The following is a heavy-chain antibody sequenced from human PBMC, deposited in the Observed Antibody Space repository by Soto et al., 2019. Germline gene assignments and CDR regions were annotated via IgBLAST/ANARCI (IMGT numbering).Heavy chain of an antibody. Sequence: ETLSLTCTVSGGSVSPYYWSWIRQPPGKGLEWIAYIYNSVSNSYNPSLKSRVTISVDTPKNQVSLKLSSVTAADTAVYYCARTYDDSGPNSGGYGFDIWGQGTMVTVSS. J-gene: IGHJ3*02. D-gene: IGHD3-22*01. V-gene: IGHV4-59*02. CDR1: GGSVSPYY. CDR3: ARTYDDSGPNSGGYGFDI. CDR2: IYNSVSN.